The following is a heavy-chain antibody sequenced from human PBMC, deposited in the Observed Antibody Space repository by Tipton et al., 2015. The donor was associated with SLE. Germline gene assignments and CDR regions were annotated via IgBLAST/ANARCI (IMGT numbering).Heavy chain of an antibody. CDR2: VRSNTYGGTT. V-gene: IGHV3-49*04. Sequence: SLRLSCIGSGFTFGDYAMSWVRQAPGKGLEWVGFVRSNTYGGTTEYAASVQGRFTISRDDSKNIVSLQMNSLRTEDTALYYCTRGDVGSLPSYGMDVWGQGTTVTVSS. CDR3: TRGDVGSLPSYGMDV. D-gene: IGHD6-13*01. J-gene: IGHJ6*02. CDR1: GFTFGDYA.